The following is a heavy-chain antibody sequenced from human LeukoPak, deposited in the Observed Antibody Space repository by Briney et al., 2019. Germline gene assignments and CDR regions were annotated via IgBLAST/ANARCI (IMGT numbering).Heavy chain of an antibody. V-gene: IGHV4-34*01. CDR2: INHSGST. CDR1: GGSFSGYY. Sequence: SETLSLTCAVDGGSFSGYYWSWSRQPPGKGLEWIGEINHSGSTNYNPSLKSRVTISVDTSKNQFSLKLSSVTAADTAVYYCARFQSRIAAAVTHWFDAWGQGTLVTVSS. CDR3: ARFQSRIAAAVTHWFDA. J-gene: IGHJ5*02. D-gene: IGHD6-13*01.